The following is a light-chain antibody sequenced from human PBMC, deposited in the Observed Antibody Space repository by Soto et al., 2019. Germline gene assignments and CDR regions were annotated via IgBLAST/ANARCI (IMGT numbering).Light chain of an antibody. Sequence: QSVLTQPPSASETPGQRVTISCSGSSSNIGSNYVYWYQQLPGTAPKLLIYKNNQRPSGVPDRFSGSKSGTSAFLAISGLRSEDEADYYCAAWDDSLSGHVVFGGGTQLTVL. CDR2: KNN. CDR3: AAWDDSLSGHVV. CDR1: SSNIGSNY. V-gene: IGLV1-47*01. J-gene: IGLJ2*01.